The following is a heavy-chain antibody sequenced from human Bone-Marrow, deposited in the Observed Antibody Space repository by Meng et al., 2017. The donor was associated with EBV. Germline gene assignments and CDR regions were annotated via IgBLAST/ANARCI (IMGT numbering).Heavy chain of an antibody. CDR3: SRDLAGSDDY. CDR2: INEDGTIT. Sequence: VQLVESGGGLVRPGGSLRLSCVASGFTFSDYYMSWIRQAPGKEPLWVSRINEDGTITNYADSVKGRFTISRDNAKNTLYLQMNNLRAEDTAVYYCSRDLAGSDDYWGRGTLVTVSS. V-gene: IGHV3-74*01. CDR1: GFTFSDYY. J-gene: IGHJ4*02. D-gene: IGHD1-14*01.